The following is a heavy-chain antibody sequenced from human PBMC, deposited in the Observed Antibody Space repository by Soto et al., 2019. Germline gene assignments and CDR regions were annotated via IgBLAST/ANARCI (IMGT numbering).Heavy chain of an antibody. J-gene: IGHJ6*03. V-gene: IGHV3-66*01. CDR3: ARATVTTSYYYYYYMDV. CDR1: GFTVSSNY. CDR2: IYSGGST. Sequence: PGGSLSLSCAASGFTVSSNYMSWVRQAPGKGLEWVSVIYSGGSTYYADSVKGRFTISRDNSKNTLYLQMNSLRAEDTAVYYCARATVTTSYYYYYYMDVWGKGTTVTVSS. D-gene: IGHD4-4*01.